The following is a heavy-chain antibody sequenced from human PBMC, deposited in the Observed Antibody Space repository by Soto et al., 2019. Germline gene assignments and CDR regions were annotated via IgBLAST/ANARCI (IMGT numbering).Heavy chain of an antibody. Sequence: EVQLVETGGGLIQPGGSLRLSCAASGLTVSSNYMNWVRQAPGKGLEWVSVLYSGGSTHYAGSVKGRLIISRDNSKNTLYLQMNSLRVEDPAVYYCARDRPGDEGDGFDIWGHGTMVTVSS. CDR2: LYSGGST. J-gene: IGHJ3*02. V-gene: IGHV3-53*02. CDR1: GLTVSSNY. CDR3: ARDRPGDEGDGFDI.